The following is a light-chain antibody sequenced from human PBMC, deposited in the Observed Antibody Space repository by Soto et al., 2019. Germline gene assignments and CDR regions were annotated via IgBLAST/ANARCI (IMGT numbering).Light chain of an antibody. Sequence: QLVLTQSPSAAASLGASVKLTCTLSSGHSTYAIAWHQQQSEKGPRFLMKLNSDGSHNRGDGIPDRFSGSSSGAERYLSISGLQSDDEAEYYCQTWGTGIVILGGGTKLTVL. V-gene: IGLV4-69*01. CDR2: LNSDGSH. CDR3: QTWGTGIVI. J-gene: IGLJ2*01. CDR1: SGHSTYA.